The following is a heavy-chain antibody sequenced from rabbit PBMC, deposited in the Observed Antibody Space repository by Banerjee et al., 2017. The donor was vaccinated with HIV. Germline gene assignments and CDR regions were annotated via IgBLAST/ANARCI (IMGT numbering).Heavy chain of an antibody. CDR3: ARDFGADNL. CDR2: IYAGSSGST. V-gene: IGHV1S40*01. J-gene: IGHJ4*01. CDR1: GFSFSSSYY. Sequence: QSLEESGGDLVKPGASLTLTCTASGFSFSSSYYMCWVRQAPGKGLEWIACIYAGSSGSTSYASWAKGRFTISKTSSTTVTLQMTILTAADTATYFCARDFGADNLWDPGTFFPVS. D-gene: IGHD4-1*01.